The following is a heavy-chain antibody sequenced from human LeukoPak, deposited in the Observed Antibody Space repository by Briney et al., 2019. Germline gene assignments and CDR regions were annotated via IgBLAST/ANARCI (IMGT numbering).Heavy chain of an antibody. Sequence: GRSLRLSCAASGFTFSSYGMHWVRQAPGKGLEWVAVISYDGSNKYYADSVKGRFTISRDNSKNTLYLQMNSLRAEDTAVYYCAKDIGLQYSYFDYWGQGTLVTVSS. CDR2: ISYDGSNK. V-gene: IGHV3-30*18. D-gene: IGHD4-11*01. J-gene: IGHJ4*02. CDR3: AKDIGLQYSYFDY. CDR1: GFTFSSYG.